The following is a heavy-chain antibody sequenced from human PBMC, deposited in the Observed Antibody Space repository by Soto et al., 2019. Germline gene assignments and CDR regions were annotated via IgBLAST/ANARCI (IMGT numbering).Heavy chain of an antibody. CDR3: ARDPYLGDPQY. J-gene: IGHJ4*02. Sequence: QVQLVQSGGEVKKPGASVKVSCKTSGYTFTTYGISWVRQAPGQGLEWVGWISAYSGKTHYAQKFQGKVTMTTDTSTNTAYLELRSLRSDDTAAYYCARDPYLGDPQYWGQGTLVTVSS. V-gene: IGHV1-18*01. D-gene: IGHD3-16*01. CDR2: ISAYSGKT. CDR1: GYTFTTYG.